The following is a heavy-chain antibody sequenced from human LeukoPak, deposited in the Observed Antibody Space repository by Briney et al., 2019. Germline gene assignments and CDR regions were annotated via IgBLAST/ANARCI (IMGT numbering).Heavy chain of an antibody. J-gene: IGHJ4*02. CDR2: IRSKADGGTA. CDR3: TRDLGAYAQ. Sequence: PGGSLRLSCAASGLTFNDAWMSWVRQAPGKGLEWVGRIRSKADGGTADYAAPVTGRFSMSRDDSKNTLYLQMNSLKTEDTAVYYCTRDLGAYAQWGQGTLVTVSS. CDR1: GLTFNDAW. V-gene: IGHV3-15*01. D-gene: IGHD1-26*01.